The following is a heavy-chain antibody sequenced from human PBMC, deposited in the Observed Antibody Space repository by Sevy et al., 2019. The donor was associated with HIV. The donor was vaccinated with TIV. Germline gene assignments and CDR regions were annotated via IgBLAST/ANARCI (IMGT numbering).Heavy chain of an antibody. D-gene: IGHD1-26*01. CDR3: AKGGWELRDAFDI. Sequence: GGSLRLSCAASGFTFSSYAMSWVRQAPGKGLEWVSAISGSGGSTYYADSVKGRFTISRDNSKNTLYLQMNSLRAEDTAVYSCAKGGWELRDAFDIWGQGTMVTVSS. V-gene: IGHV3-23*01. CDR1: GFTFSSYA. J-gene: IGHJ3*02. CDR2: ISGSGGST.